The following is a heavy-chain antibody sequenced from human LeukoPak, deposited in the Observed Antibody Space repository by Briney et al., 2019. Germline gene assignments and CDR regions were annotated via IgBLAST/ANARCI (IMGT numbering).Heavy chain of an antibody. V-gene: IGHV4-39*07. CDR1: GGSISTYSYS. J-gene: IGHJ5*02. Sequence: SETLSLTCIVSGGSISTYSYSWGWLPQPPGTGLEWIITLYYNDKSYYTPSLERRVIITENPSKNQFSLKLNPVTAEDTAIYHCARGYSSGWYHLFDAGGQGILVSAS. D-gene: IGHD6-19*01. CDR3: ARGYSSGWYHLFDA. CDR2: LYYNDKS.